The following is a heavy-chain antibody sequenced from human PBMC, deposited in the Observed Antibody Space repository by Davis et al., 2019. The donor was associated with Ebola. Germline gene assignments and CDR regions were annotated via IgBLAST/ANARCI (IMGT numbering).Heavy chain of an antibody. J-gene: IGHJ4*02. CDR2: INTNTGNP. CDR3: ARARYCSGGSCYSTD. Sequence: AASVKVSCKTSGYTFTNYAINWVRQAPGQGLEWMGWINTNTGNPTYAQGFTGRFVFSLDTSVSTAYLQISSLEDTAVYYCARARYCSGGSCYSTDWGQGTLVTVSS. V-gene: IGHV7-4-1*02. D-gene: IGHD2-15*01. CDR1: GYTFTNYA.